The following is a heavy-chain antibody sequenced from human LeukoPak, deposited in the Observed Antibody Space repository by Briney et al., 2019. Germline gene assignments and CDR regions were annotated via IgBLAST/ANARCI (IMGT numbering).Heavy chain of an antibody. J-gene: IGHJ4*02. CDR3: AREPSGWGYLDY. CDR2: INSDGSIR. D-gene: IGHD7-27*01. V-gene: IGHV3-74*01. CDR1: GFTFSSYW. Sequence: GGSLRLSCAASGFTFSSYWMHWVRQAPGKGLVWVSRINSDGSIRNYVDSVKGRFTISRDNGKNTLYLEMSSLRAEDTAVYYCAREPSGWGYLDYWGQGTLVTVSS.